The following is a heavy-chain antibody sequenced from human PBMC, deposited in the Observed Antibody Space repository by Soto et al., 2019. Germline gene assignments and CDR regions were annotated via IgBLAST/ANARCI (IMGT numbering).Heavy chain of an antibody. Sequence: QVQFQESGPGLVKPSETLSLTCTVSGGSIDNYYCSWFRQPPGKGLEWIGYISYSGYSAYNFSLRXXVXXSMDTSKPQFYLTLESVTATATAVYYCARHGFGPLHGLVDVWGQGTTVIVSS. V-gene: IGHV4-59*08. CDR3: ARHGFGPLHGLVDV. J-gene: IGHJ6*02. CDR2: ISYSGYS. CDR1: GGSIDNYY. D-gene: IGHD3-10*01.